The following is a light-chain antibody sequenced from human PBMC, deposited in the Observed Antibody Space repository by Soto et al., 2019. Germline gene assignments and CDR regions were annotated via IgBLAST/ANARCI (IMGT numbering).Light chain of an antibody. V-gene: IGKV1-39*01. J-gene: IGKJ4*02. CDR1: KSISNY. CDR3: QQSYRAPLT. CDR2: EAS. Sequence: DIQMTQSPSSLSASVGDRVTITCRARKSISNYLNWFQQKAGKAPKVLISEASNLQRGVPSRFSGSGSGTDFTRTISSLQPEDFATYYCQQSYRAPLTGGGGTKVEI.